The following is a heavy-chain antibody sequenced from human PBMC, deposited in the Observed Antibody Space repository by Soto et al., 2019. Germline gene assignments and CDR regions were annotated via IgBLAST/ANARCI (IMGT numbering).Heavy chain of an antibody. CDR1: GFTFSSYS. CDR2: ISSSSSYI. V-gene: IGHV3-21*01. CDR3: ARVPKLAHDAFDI. Sequence: GGSLRLSCAASGFTFSSYSMNWVRQAPGKGLEWVSSISSSSSYIYYADSVKGRFTISRDNAKNSLYLQMNSLRAEDTAVYYCARVPKLAHDAFDIWGQGTMVTVSS. D-gene: IGHD1-1*01. J-gene: IGHJ3*02.